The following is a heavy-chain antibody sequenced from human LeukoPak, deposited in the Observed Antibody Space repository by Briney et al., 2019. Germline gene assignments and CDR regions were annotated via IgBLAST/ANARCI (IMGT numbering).Heavy chain of an antibody. CDR2: IDPSDSYT. CDR3: ARHRKGDYGDYNSWFDP. Sequence: GESLKISWKGSGYSFTSYWISWVRQMPGKGLEWMGRIDPSDSYTNYSPSFQGHVTISADKSISTAYLQWSSLKASDTAMYYCARHRKGDYGDYNSWFDPWGQGTLVTVSS. D-gene: IGHD4-17*01. V-gene: IGHV5-10-1*01. J-gene: IGHJ5*02. CDR1: GYSFTSYW.